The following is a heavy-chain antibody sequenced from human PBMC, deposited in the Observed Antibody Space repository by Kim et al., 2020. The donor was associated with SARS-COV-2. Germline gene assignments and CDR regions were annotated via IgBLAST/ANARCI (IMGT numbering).Heavy chain of an antibody. D-gene: IGHD3-16*01. J-gene: IGHJ4*02. V-gene: IGHV3-23*01. Sequence: ADSVKGRFTISRDNAKNPLTLRLNSLRPEDTALYYCVEGSGTTWFGYFDCWGQGTLVTVSS. CDR3: VEGSGTTWFGYFDC.